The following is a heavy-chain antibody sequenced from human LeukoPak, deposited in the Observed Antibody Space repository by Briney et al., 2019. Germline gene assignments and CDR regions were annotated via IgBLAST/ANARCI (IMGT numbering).Heavy chain of an antibody. CDR2: IYYSGST. CDR1: GGSISSSSYY. J-gene: IGHJ4*02. V-gene: IGHV4-39*07. D-gene: IGHD3-16*02. Sequence: SETLSLTCTVSGGSISSSSYYWGWIRQPPGKGLEGIGSIYYSGSTYYNPSLKSRVTISVDTSKNQFSLKLSSVTAADTAVYYCARERSDYVWGSYRYTYFDYWGQGTLVTVSS. CDR3: ARERSDYVWGSYRYTYFDY.